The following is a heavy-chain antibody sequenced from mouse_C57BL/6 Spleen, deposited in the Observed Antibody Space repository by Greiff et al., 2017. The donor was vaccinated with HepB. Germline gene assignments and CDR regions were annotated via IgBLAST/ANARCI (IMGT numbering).Heavy chain of an antibody. V-gene: IGHV1-9*01. Sequence: VQLQQSGAELMKPGASVKLSCKATGYTFTGYWIEWVKQRPGHGLEWIGEILPGSGSTNYNEKFKGKATFTADTSSNTAYMQLSSLTTEDSAIYDCARGGYYYGSSLYFDYWGQGTTLTVSS. CDR2: ILPGSGST. D-gene: IGHD1-1*01. J-gene: IGHJ2*01. CDR1: GYTFTGYW. CDR3: ARGGYYYGSSLYFDY.